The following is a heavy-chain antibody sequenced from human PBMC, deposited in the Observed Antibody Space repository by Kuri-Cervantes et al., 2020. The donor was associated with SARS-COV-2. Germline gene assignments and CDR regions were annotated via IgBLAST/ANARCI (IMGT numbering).Heavy chain of an antibody. CDR2: ISSNGGST. V-gene: IGHV3-64D*08. CDR1: GFTFSSYA. D-gene: IGHD2-2*02. J-gene: IGHJ6*02. CDR3: VKDECSSTSCYTGGYYYYYGMDV. Sequence: GESLKISCSASGFTFSSYAMHWVRQAPGKGLEYVSAISSNGGSTYYADSVKGRFTISRDNSKNTLYLQMSSLRAEDTAVYYCVKDECSSTSCYTGGYYYYYGMDVWGQGTTVTVSS.